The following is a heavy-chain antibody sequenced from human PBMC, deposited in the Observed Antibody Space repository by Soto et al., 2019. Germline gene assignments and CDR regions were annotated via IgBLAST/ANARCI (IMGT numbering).Heavy chain of an antibody. Sequence: QVQLQESGPGLVKPSQTLSLTCTVSGGSISSGGYYWSWIRQHPGKGLERIGYIYYSGSTYYNPSPHSRVILSADTSNNQFSLKLSSVTAADTAVYYCARVRGLRFGGNWYFDLWGRGTLVTVSS. CDR3: ARVRGLRFGGNWYFDL. CDR2: IYYSGST. V-gene: IGHV4-31*03. CDR1: GGSISSGGYY. J-gene: IGHJ2*01. D-gene: IGHD3-16*01.